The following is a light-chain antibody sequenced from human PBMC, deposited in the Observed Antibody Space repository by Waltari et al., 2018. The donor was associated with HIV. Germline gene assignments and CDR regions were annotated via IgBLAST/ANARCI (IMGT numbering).Light chain of an antibody. J-gene: IGKJ5*01. CDR3: QIYYIALSNT. CDR1: DDIKSY. V-gene: IGKV1-27*01. Sequence: DIQMTQSPSSLSASVGQRVTITCRASDDIKSYSALYNHRPGKARQLLFYAASTLESGFPSRFSGRRSGTDFTLTISSLQPEDVATYYCQIYYIALSNTFGLWTRLELK. CDR2: AAS.